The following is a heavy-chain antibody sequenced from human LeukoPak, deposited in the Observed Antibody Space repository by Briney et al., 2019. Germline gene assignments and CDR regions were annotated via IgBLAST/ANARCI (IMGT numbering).Heavy chain of an antibody. CDR1: GFTFSSYA. V-gene: IGHV3-23*01. J-gene: IGHJ4*02. CDR2: ISGSGDST. CDR3: AKGGNPSCYSGCDC. Sequence: GGSLRLSCAASGFTFSSYAMSWVRQAPGKGLEWVSVISGSGDSTYYAGSVKSRFTISRDNSKNTLYLQMNSLRGEDSAVYYCAKGGNPSCYSGCDCWGLGTLVTVSS. D-gene: IGHD2-15*01.